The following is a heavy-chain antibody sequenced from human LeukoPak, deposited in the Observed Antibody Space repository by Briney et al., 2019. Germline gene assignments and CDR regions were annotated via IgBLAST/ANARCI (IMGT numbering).Heavy chain of an antibody. Sequence: GESLKISCKGSGYGFTSYWIGWVRQMPGKGLEWMGIIYPGDSDTRYSPSFQGQVTISADKSISTAYLQWSSLKASDTAMYYCARHAYYYDSSGYYRLDYWGRGTLVTVSS. CDR3: ARHAYYYDSSGYYRLDY. CDR2: IYPGDSDT. D-gene: IGHD3-22*01. CDR1: GYGFTSYW. J-gene: IGHJ4*02. V-gene: IGHV5-51*01.